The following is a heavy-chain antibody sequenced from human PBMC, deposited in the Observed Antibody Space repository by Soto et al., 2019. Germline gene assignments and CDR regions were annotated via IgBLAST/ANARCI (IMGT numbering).Heavy chain of an antibody. CDR2: ISGSGDTT. CDR3: AKSYSSNWYDYFDY. Sequence: EVQLLESGGGLVQPGGSLRLSCAASEFTFSTYAMSWVRQAPGKGLEWVSAISGSGDTTYYADSVKGRFTISRDTSKNTLFLQMNSLRAEDTALYYCAKSYSSNWYDYFDYWAQGTLVTVSS. D-gene: IGHD6-13*01. V-gene: IGHV3-23*01. CDR1: EFTFSTYA. J-gene: IGHJ4*02.